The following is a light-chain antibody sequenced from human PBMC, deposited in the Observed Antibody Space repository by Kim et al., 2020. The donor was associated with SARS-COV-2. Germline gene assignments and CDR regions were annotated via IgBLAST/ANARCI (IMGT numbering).Light chain of an antibody. CDR3: SVWDGSLNGAI. V-gene: IGLV1-44*01. Sequence: QPVLTQPPSASGTPGQTVTISCSRSCSNIGSNSINWYQQLPGTAPKLLIFGYNQRPSGIPDRFSGSMSGASASLAISGLQSEDAADYYCSVWDGSLNGAIFGGGTQLTVL. J-gene: IGLJ2*01. CDR2: GYN. CDR1: CSNIGSNS.